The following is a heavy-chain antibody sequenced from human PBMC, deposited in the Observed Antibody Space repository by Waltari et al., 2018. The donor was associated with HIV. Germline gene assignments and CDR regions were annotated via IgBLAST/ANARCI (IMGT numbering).Heavy chain of an antibody. CDR2: INAANGNK. CDR3: ARTYDILTGFGWFDP. Sequence: QVQLVQSGAEVKNPGASVKVSCKASGYTFTTYTIHWVRQAPGQRLEWLGWINAANGNKKYSQNFQDRVTFTRDTSASTAYMELSSLRSEDTALYYCARTYDILTGFGWFDPWGQGTLVTVSS. CDR1: GYTFTTYT. J-gene: IGHJ5*02. D-gene: IGHD3-9*01. V-gene: IGHV1-3*01.